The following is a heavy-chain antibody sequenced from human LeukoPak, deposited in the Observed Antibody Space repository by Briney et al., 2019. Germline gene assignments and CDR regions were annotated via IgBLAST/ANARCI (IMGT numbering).Heavy chain of an antibody. V-gene: IGHV4-39*01. CDR2: IYYSGST. J-gene: IGHJ4*02. D-gene: IGHD6-13*01. Sequence: PSETLSLTCTVSGGSISSSSCSWGWIRQPPGKGLEWIGTIYYSGSTYYNPSLKSRVTISVDTSKNQFSLKLSSVTAADTAVYYCARGPDLYSSSWYYFDYWGQGTLVTVSS. CDR3: ARGPDLYSSSWYYFDY. CDR1: GGSISSSSCS.